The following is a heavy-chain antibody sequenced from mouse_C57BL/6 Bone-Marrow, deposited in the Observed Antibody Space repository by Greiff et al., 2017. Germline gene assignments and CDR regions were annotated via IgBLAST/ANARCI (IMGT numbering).Heavy chain of an antibody. J-gene: IGHJ4*01. Sequence: QVQLKQPGTELVKPGASVKLSCKASGYTFTSYWMHWVKQRPGQGLEWIGNINPSNGGTNYNEKFKSKATLTVDKSSSTAYMQLSSLTSEDSAVYYCARCRYYGSSYQSAMDYWGQGTSVTVSS. V-gene: IGHV1-53*01. CDR3: ARCRYYGSSYQSAMDY. D-gene: IGHD1-1*01. CDR2: INPSNGGT. CDR1: GYTFTSYW.